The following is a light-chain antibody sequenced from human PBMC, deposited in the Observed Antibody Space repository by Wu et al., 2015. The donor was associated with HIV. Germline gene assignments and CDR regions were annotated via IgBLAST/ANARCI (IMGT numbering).Light chain of an antibody. V-gene: IGKV3-20*01. CDR3: QHYGISTQVT. Sequence: EMVLTQSPGTLSLSPGERATLSCRVSESIGSSSLAWYQQKPGQAPRLLIYGASYRAPGIPDRVSGSGSGTDFTLTISRLEPEDFAVYYCQHYGISTQVTFGGGTKVEIK. CDR1: ESIGSSS. CDR2: GAS. J-gene: IGKJ4*01.